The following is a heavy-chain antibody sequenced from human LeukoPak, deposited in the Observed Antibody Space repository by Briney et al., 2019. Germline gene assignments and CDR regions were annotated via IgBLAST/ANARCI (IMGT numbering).Heavy chain of an antibody. CDR1: GYSNSSGYY. Sequence: SETLSLTCTVSGYSNSSGYYWGWIRQPPGKGLEWIGSIYHSGSTYYNPSLKSRVTISVDTSKNQFSLKLSSVTAADTAVYYCARGQKGGSCDYWGQGTLVTLSS. CDR2: IYHSGST. J-gene: IGHJ4*02. CDR3: ARGQKGGSCDY. V-gene: IGHV4-38-2*02. D-gene: IGHD2-15*01.